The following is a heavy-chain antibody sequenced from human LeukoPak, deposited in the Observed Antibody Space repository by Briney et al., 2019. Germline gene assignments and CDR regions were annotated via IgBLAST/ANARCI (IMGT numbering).Heavy chain of an antibody. CDR3: AKQEKRVTTPPNY. Sequence: GGSLRLSCAASGVTFRSYAMSWVRQAPGKGLEWVSATSGSGGSTYYADSVKGRFTISRDNSKNTLYLQMDSLRAEDTAVYYCAKQEKRVTTPPNYWGQGTLVTVSS. J-gene: IGHJ4*02. V-gene: IGHV3-23*01. D-gene: IGHD4-17*01. CDR1: GVTFRSYA. CDR2: TSGSGGST.